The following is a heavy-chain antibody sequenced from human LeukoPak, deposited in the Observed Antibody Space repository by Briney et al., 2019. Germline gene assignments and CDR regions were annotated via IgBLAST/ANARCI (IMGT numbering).Heavy chain of an antibody. D-gene: IGHD6-19*01. CDR2: IKQDGSET. V-gene: IGHV3-7*01. Sequence: GGSLRLSCAASRFTLSNYWMSWVRQAPGRGLEWVANIKQDGSETYYVDSVKGRFTISRDNAKNSLSLQMNSLRAEDTAVYYCARQRGSGCLDYWGQGTLVTVSS. CDR3: ARQRGSGCLDY. J-gene: IGHJ4*02. CDR1: RFTLSNYW.